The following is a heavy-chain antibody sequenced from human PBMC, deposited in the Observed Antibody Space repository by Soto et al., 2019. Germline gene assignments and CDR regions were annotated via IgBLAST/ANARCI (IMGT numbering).Heavy chain of an antibody. CDR1: GGSFSGYY. CDR2: INHSGST. V-gene: IGHV4-34*01. D-gene: IGHD3-22*01. Sequence: PSETLSLTCAVYGGSFSGYYWSWIRQPPGKGLEWIGEINHSGSTNYNPSLKSRVTISVDTSKNQFSLKLSSVTAADTAVYYCAKSTRRSSGYYADHDYWGQGTLVTVSS. J-gene: IGHJ4*02. CDR3: AKSTRRSSGYYADHDY.